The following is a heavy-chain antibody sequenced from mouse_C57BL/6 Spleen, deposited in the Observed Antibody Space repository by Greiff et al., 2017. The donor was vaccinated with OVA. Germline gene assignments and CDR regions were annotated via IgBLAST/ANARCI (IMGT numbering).Heavy chain of an antibody. V-gene: IGHV7-3*01. CDR1: GFTFTDYY. J-gene: IGHJ3*01. D-gene: IGHD1-1*01. Sequence: EVKLVESGGGLVQPGGSLSLSCAASGFTFTDYYMSWVRQPPGKALEWLGFIRNKANGYTTEYSASVKGRFTISRDNSQSILYLQMNALRAEDSATYYCARSSLYYYGSSFAYWGQGTLVTVSA. CDR3: ARSSLYYYGSSFAY. CDR2: IRNKANGYTT.